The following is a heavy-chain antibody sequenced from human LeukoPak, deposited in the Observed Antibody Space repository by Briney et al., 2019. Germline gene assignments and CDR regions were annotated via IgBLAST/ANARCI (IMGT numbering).Heavy chain of an antibody. CDR2: TYYRSKWHN. CDR1: GDSVSNKNTA. V-gene: IGHV6-1*01. Sequence: SQTLSLTCAISGDSVSNKNTAWNWIRQSPSRGLEWLGRTYYRSKWHNTYAASVKSRITINPDTSKNQFSLQLNSVTPEDTAVYFCLRLVGGDIDYWGRGPLVTVSS. J-gene: IGHJ4*02. D-gene: IGHD5-12*01. CDR3: LRLVGGDIDY.